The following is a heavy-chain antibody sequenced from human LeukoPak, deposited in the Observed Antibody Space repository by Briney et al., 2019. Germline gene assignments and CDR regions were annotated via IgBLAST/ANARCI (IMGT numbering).Heavy chain of an antibody. D-gene: IGHD1-1*01. CDR3: AKEVQVERRKDGFDI. Sequence: PGGSLRLSCAASGFTFSDHYMDWVRQAPGKGLEWVAVISYDGSNKYYADSVKGRFTISRDNSKNTLYLQMNSLRAEDTAVYYCAKEVQVERRKDGFDIWGQGTMVTVSS. V-gene: IGHV3-30*18. J-gene: IGHJ3*02. CDR1: GFTFSDHY. CDR2: ISYDGSNK.